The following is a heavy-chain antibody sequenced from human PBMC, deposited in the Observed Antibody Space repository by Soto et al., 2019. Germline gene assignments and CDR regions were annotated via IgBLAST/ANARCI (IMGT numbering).Heavy chain of an antibody. CDR3: AREGRYCSSNSCHGDRFSS. CDR2: IYHSGST. V-gene: IGHV4-30-2*01. J-gene: IGHJ5*01. CDR1: GGSLSSGGYS. D-gene: IGHD2-2*01. Sequence: SETLSLTCAVSGGSLSSGGYSWSWIRQPPGKGLEWIGYIYHSGSTYYNPSLKSRVTISVDRSKNQFSLKLSSVTAADTAVYYCAREGRYCSSNSCHGDRFSSWSLGTLVPVSS.